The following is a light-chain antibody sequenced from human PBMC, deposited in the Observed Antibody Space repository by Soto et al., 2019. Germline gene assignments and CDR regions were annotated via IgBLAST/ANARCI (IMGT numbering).Light chain of an antibody. V-gene: IGKV1-39*01. J-gene: IGKJ2*01. CDR1: QNINNY. CDR2: AAF. CDR3: QQSFNTPYT. Sequence: DLQMTQSPSSLSASVGDRVTITCRASQNINNYLNWYQQKPGKAPKLLMYAAFSLQNGVPSRFRGSGSGTDFTLTISNLQPEDFATYYCQQSFNTPYTFGQGTMLEIK.